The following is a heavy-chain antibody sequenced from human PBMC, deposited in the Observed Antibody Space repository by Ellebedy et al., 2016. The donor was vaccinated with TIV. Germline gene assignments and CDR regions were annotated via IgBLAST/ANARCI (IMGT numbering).Heavy chain of an antibody. J-gene: IGHJ4*02. CDR2: ISGSSVDT. Sequence: GESLKISCVVSGFSFSDHYMNWIRQTPGKGLEWLSYISGSSVDTNYADSVKGRFTISRDNAKNSLYLQMNSLRTEDTAVYYCARDLIPPSFYGSGVPDGYFDYWGQGTLVTVSS. D-gene: IGHD3-10*01. CDR3: ARDLIPPSFYGSGVPDGYFDY. CDR1: GFSFSDHY. V-gene: IGHV3-11*06.